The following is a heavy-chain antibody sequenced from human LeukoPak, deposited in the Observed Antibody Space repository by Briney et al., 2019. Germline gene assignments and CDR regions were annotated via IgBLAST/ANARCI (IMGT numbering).Heavy chain of an antibody. D-gene: IGHD2-15*01. Sequence: SETLSLTCAAYGGSFSDYYWSWIRQPPGKGLEWIGEINHSGSTNYNPSLKSRVTISVDTSKNQFSLKPSSVTAADTAVYYCARGDIVVVVAANYYYYYMDVWGKGTTVTVSS. J-gene: IGHJ6*03. CDR3: ARGDIVVVVAANYYYYYMDV. V-gene: IGHV4-34*01. CDR1: GGSFSDYY. CDR2: INHSGST.